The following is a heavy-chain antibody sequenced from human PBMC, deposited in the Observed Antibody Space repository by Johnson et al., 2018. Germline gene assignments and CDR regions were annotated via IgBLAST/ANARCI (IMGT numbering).Heavy chain of an antibody. CDR1: GGIFSSYA. V-gene: IGHV1-69*01. D-gene: IGHD2-15*01. J-gene: IGHJ6*02. Sequence: EQLLEAGAEVQKPGSSVKVSCKASGGIFSSYAIIWVRQAPGQGLEWMGGIIPIFNPPNYAQKFPGRVTISADESTTKDYMELRSLRSEDTAVYYCARDDIVAVGADAPDYYFGMDVWGQGTTVTVSS. CDR2: IIPIFNPP. CDR3: ARDDIVAVGADAPDYYFGMDV.